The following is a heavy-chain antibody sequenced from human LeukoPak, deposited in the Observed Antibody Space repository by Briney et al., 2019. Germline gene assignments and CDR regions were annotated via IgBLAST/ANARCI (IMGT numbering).Heavy chain of an antibody. CDR2: ISAYNGNT. Sequence: GASVKVSCKASGYTFTSYGISWVRQTPGQGLEWMGWISAYNGNTNYAQKLQGRVTMTTDTSTSTAYMELKRLRSDDTAVYYCARDRGVVVPAAMGDYWGQGTLVTVSS. CDR1: GYTFTSYG. J-gene: IGHJ4*02. D-gene: IGHD2-2*01. CDR3: ARDRGVVVPAAMGDY. V-gene: IGHV1-18*01.